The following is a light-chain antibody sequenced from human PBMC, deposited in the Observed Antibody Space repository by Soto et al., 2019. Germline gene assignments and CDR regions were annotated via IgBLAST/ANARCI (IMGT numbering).Light chain of an antibody. CDR2: EVS. V-gene: IGLV2-14*01. Sequence: QSALTQPASVSGSPGQSITISCTGTSSDVGGYNYVSWYQHHPGKAPKVIIYEVSNRPSGVSNRFSGSKSDNTASLTISGLQAEDEADYYCSSYRSSSTNVVFGGGTKLTVL. J-gene: IGLJ2*01. CDR1: SSDVGGYNY. CDR3: SSYRSSSTNVV.